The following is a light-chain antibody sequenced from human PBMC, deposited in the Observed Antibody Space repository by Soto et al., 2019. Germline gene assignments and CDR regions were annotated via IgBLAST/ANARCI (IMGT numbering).Light chain of an antibody. CDR1: QSVGTR. CDR3: QHYQSGHPIA. J-gene: IGKJ5*01. Sequence: EILLTQSPDTLSLSPGGRATLSCRAAQSVGTRLAWYQHKTGQAPRLLISGASSRATGIPDRFTGSGSETSFTLTISRLEPEDFALYYCQHYQSGHPIAFGQGTRLEIK. CDR2: GAS. V-gene: IGKV3-20*01.